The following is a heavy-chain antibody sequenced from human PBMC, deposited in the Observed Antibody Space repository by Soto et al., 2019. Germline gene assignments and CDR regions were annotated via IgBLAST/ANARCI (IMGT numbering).Heavy chain of an antibody. J-gene: IGHJ4*02. CDR2: INGGSGNT. D-gene: IGHD3-10*01. Sequence: ASVKVSCKSSGFTFASYAIHWLRQAPGQRPQWMGWINGGSGNTKYSQDFQGRVTFTRDTFATTAYLELSSLRSEDTAVYYCARVPPWGNSAGDYYIQHYDSWGQGTPVTVSS. CDR1: GFTFASYA. CDR3: ARVPPWGNSAGDYYIQHYDS. V-gene: IGHV1-3*01.